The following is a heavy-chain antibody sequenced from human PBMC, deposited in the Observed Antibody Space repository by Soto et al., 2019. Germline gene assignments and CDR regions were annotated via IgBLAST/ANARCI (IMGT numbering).Heavy chain of an antibody. CDR3: ARDKRDLRFLEWSYYFDY. CDR2: ISYDGSNK. D-gene: IGHD3-3*01. J-gene: IGHJ4*02. Sequence: QVQLVESGGGVVQPGRSLRLSCAASGFTFSSYAMHWVRQAPGKGLEWVAVISYDGSNKYYADSVKGRFTISRDNSKNTQDMHLHSLRAEDTAVYYCARDKRDLRFLEWSYYFDYWGQGTLVTVSS. CDR1: GFTFSSYA. V-gene: IGHV3-30-3*01.